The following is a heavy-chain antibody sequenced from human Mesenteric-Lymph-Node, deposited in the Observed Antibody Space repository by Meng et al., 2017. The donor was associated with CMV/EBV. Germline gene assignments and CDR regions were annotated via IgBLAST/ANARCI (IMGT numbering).Heavy chain of an antibody. D-gene: IGHD6-13*01. CDR3: ARDEYTSNWSVDV. CDR2: IKQDGSEK. J-gene: IGHJ6*02. Sequence: GESLKISCAASGFTFSNYWMTWVRQAPGKGLEWVANIKQDGSEKYYVESVKGRFIISRDNAKNSLYLQMNSLSAEDTAVYYCARDEYTSNWSVDVWGQGTTVTVSS. V-gene: IGHV3-7*03. CDR1: GFTFSNYW.